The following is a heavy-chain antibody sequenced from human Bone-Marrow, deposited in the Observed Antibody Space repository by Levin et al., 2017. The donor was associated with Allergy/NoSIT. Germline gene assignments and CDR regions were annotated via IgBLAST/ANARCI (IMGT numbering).Heavy chain of an antibody. J-gene: IGHJ4*02. V-gene: IGHV3-30*18. CDR1: GFTFNSYG. CDR3: AKGRVRYFDSSDFDF. D-gene: IGHD3-9*01. CDR2: ISLYGNNE. Sequence: GESLKISCAASGFTFNSYGMHWVRQAPGKGLEWVAVISLYGNNEYYGDSLKGRFSISRDNSKNTLFLQMNSLRAEDTAVYYCAKGRVRYFDSSDFDFWGQGTLVTVSS.